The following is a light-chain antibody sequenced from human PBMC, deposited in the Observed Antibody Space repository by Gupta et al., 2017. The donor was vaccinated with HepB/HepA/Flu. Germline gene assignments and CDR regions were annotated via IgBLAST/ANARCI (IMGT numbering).Light chain of an antibody. CDR2: AAS. J-gene: IGKJ2*01. CDR3: QQDDTSPYT. Sequence: EIVLTQSPGTLSLSPGERATLSCRASQSVSSSYLAWYQQKPGQAPRLLMYAASSRATGIPDRFSGSGSGTDFTLTISRLEPEDLAVYYCQQDDTSPYTFGQGTKLEIK. V-gene: IGKV3-20*01. CDR1: QSVSSSY.